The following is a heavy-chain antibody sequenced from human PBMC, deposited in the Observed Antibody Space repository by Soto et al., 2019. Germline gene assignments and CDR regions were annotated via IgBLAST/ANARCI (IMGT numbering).Heavy chain of an antibody. CDR1: GYTFTSYG. Sequence: ASVKVSCKTSGYTFTSYGISWVRQAPGQGLEWMGWISPHHGTTNYAQNLQDRVTMTTDTSTSTDYMELSSLRSEDTAVYYCARSGSYASYGMDVWGQGTTVTVSS. CDR2: ISPHHGTT. D-gene: IGHD1-26*01. J-gene: IGHJ6*02. CDR3: ARSGSYASYGMDV. V-gene: IGHV1-18*01.